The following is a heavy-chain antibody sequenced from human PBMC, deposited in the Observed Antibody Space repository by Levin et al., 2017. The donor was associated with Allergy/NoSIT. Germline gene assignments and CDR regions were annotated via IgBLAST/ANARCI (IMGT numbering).Heavy chain of an antibody. D-gene: IGHD3-10*01. V-gene: IGHV4-34*01. CDR1: GGSFSGYY. CDR3: ARGPILWFRVYDY. Sequence: SETLSLTCAVYGGSFSGYYWSWIRQPPGKGLEWIGEINHSGSTNYNPSLKSRVTISVDTSKNQFSLKLSSVTAADTAVYYCARGPILWFRVYDYWGQGTLVTVSS. CDR2: INHSGST. J-gene: IGHJ4*02.